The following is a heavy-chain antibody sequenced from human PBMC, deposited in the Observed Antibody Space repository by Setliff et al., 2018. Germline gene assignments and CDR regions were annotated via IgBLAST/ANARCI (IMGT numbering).Heavy chain of an antibody. CDR2: ISSSGTYI. CDR1: GFTFSGYS. CDR3: AKRDYYDSSGYLLPYMDV. Sequence: PGGSLRLSCATSGFTFSGYSMNWVRQAPGKGLEWVSPISSSGTYIYYADSVKGRFTISRDNAKNSLYLQMNSLRAEDTAVYYCAKRDYYDSSGYLLPYMDVWGKGTTVTVSS. J-gene: IGHJ6*03. V-gene: IGHV3-21*04. D-gene: IGHD3-22*01.